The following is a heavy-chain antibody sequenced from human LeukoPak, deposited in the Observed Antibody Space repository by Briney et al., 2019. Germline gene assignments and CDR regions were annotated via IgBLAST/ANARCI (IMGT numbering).Heavy chain of an antibody. V-gene: IGHV4-4*07. J-gene: IGHJ4*02. CDR3: ARVKVSSWPSFDY. CDR2: IYTSGST. Sequence: PSETLSLTCTVSGGSISSYYWSRIRQPAGKGLEWIGRIYTSGSTNYNPSLKSRVTMSVDTSKNQFSLKLSSVTAADTAVYYCARVKVSSWPSFDYWGQGTLVTVSS. D-gene: IGHD6-13*01. CDR1: GGSISSYY.